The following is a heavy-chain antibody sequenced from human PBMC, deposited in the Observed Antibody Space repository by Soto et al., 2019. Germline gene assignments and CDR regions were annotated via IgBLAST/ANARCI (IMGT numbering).Heavy chain of an antibody. Sequence: QVQLVESGGGVVQPGRSLRLSCAASGFTFSSYGMHWVRQAPGKGLEWVAVIWYDGSNKYYEDSVKGRFTISRDNSKNTLYLKMNSLRAEDTAVYYCARDSPKGLRFLERYYYYGMDVWGQGTTVTVSS. CDR3: ARDSPKGLRFLERYYYYGMDV. CDR1: GFTFSSYG. J-gene: IGHJ6*02. V-gene: IGHV3-33*01. D-gene: IGHD3-3*01. CDR2: IWYDGSNK.